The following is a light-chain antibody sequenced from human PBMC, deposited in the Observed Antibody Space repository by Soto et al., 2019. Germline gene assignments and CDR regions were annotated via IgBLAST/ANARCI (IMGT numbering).Light chain of an antibody. J-gene: IGKJ1*01. CDR1: QSVSSY. CDR3: QHYGSSSWT. Sequence: EIVLTQSPATLSLSPGERATLSCRASQSVSSYLAWYQQKPGQAPRLLIYDASNRATGIPARFSGSGSGTDFTLTISRLEPEDFAVYYCQHYGSSSWTFGQGTKVE. V-gene: IGKV3-11*01. CDR2: DAS.